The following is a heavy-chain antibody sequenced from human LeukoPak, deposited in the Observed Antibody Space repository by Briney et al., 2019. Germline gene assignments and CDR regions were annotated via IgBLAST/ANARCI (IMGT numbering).Heavy chain of an antibody. CDR3: AREVEGDYGSGTFFDL. D-gene: IGHD3-10*01. J-gene: IGHJ4*02. CDR1: EFVFSDYY. CDR2: ISDSGSTI. Sequence: GGSLRLSCAASEFVFSDYYMSWIRQAPGKGLEGVSYISDSGSTIYYADSVKGRFTISRDNVKNSLYLQMNGLRAEDTAVYYCAREVEGDYGSGTFFDLWGQGTLVTVSS. V-gene: IGHV3-11*01.